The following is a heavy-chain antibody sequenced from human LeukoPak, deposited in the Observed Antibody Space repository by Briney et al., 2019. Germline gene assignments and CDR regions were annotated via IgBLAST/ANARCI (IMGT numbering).Heavy chain of an antibody. CDR1: GFTLSSYS. D-gene: IGHD6-6*01. CDR3: ARSEHSSSSFDY. Sequence: GGSLRLSCTASGFTLSSYSMNWVRQAPGKGLEWVSYISSSSTHIYYADSVKGRFTISRDNARNSLYLQMNSLRAEDTAIYYCARSEHSSSSFDYWGQGTLVTVSS. CDR2: ISSSSTHI. V-gene: IGHV3-21*01. J-gene: IGHJ4*02.